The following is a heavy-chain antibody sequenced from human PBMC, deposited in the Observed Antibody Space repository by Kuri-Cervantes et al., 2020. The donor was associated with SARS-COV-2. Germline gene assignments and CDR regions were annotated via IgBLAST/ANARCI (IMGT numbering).Heavy chain of an antibody. CDR2: IIPIFGTA. Sequence: SVKVSCKVSGYTLTELSMHWVRQAPGQGLEWMGGIIPIFGTANYAQKFQGRVTITADESTSTAYMELSSLRSEDTAVYYCARGESGYYSYYYYYMDVWGKGTTVTVSS. V-gene: IGHV1-69*13. CDR1: GYTLTELS. D-gene: IGHD3-22*01. CDR3: ARGESGYYSYYYYYMDV. J-gene: IGHJ6*03.